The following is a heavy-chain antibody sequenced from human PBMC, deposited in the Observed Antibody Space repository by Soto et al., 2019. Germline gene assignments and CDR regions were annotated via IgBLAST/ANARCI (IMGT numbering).Heavy chain of an antibody. D-gene: IGHD3-22*01. CDR1: GGTFSSYA. V-gene: IGHV1-69*01. Sequence: QVQLVQSGAEVKTPGSSVKVSCKASGGTFSSYAISWVRQAPGQGLEWMGGIIPIFGTANYAQKFQGRVTITADESTSTGYMELSSLRSEDTEVYYCARGRITIIVPGFGCYYYYGMDVWGRGSTVTVSS. CDR3: ARGRITIIVPGFGCYYYYGMDV. CDR2: IIPIFGTA. J-gene: IGHJ6*02.